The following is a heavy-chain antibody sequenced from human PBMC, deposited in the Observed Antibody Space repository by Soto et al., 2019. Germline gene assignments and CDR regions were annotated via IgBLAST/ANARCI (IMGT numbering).Heavy chain of an antibody. CDR3: AKAPWIQLWFVGAFDI. CDR2: ISGSGGST. CDR1: GFTFSSYA. V-gene: IGHV3-23*01. J-gene: IGHJ3*02. Sequence: PGGSLRLSCAASGFTFSSYAMSWVRQAPGKGLEWVSAISGSGGSTYYADSVKGRFTISRDNSKNTLYLQMNSLRAEDTAVYYCAKAPWIQLWFVGAFDIWGQGTMVTVSS. D-gene: IGHD5-18*01.